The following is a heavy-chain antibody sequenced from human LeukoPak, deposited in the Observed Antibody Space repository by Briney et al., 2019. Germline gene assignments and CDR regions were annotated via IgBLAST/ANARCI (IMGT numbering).Heavy chain of an antibody. D-gene: IGHD2-2*01. J-gene: IGHJ6*03. V-gene: IGHV5-51*01. Sequence: GESLKISCKGSGYSFTSYWIGWVRQMPGKGLEWMGIIYPGDSDTRYSPSFRGQVTISADKSISTAYLQWSSLKASDTAMYYCARHKRVLRSGYCSSTSCYAHNYYYYYMDVWGKGTTVTISS. CDR2: IYPGDSDT. CDR1: GYSFTSYW. CDR3: ARHKRVLRSGYCSSTSCYAHNYYYYYMDV.